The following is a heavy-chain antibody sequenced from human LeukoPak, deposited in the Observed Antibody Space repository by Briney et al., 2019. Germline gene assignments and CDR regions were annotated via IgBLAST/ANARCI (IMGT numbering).Heavy chain of an antibody. CDR2: IKQDGSEK. CDR1: GLTFSSYW. CDR3: ARDLNIVGATWSDY. J-gene: IGHJ4*02. V-gene: IGHV3-7*01. D-gene: IGHD1-26*01. Sequence: PGGSLRLSCAASGLTFSSYWMSWVRQAPGKGLEWVANIKQDGSEKYYVDSVKGRFTISRDNAKNSLYLQMNSLRAEDTAVYYCARDLNIVGATWSDYWGQGTLVTVSS.